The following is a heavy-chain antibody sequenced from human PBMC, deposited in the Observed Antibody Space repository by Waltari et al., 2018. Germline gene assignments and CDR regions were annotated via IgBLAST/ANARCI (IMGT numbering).Heavy chain of an antibody. CDR2: ISYDGSNK. Sequence: QVQLVESGGGVVQPGRSLRLSCAASGFTFSSYAMPWVRQAPGKGLEWVGVISYDGSNKYYADSVKGRFTISRDNSKNTLYLQMNSLRAEDTAVYYCARATPRSSMGLWGQGTTVTVSS. D-gene: IGHD6-13*01. CDR3: ARATPRSSMGL. CDR1: GFTFSSYA. J-gene: IGHJ6*02. V-gene: IGHV3-30-3*01.